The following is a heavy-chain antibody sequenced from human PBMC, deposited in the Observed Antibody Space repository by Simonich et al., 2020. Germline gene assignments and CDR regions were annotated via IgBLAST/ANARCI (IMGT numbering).Heavy chain of an antibody. V-gene: IGHV1-2*02. CDR1: GYTFTGYY. D-gene: IGHD7-27*01. CDR2: SNPNSGGT. J-gene: IGHJ3*02. Sequence: QVQLVQSGAEVKKPGASVKVSCKASGYTFTGYYMHWVRQAPGQGLEWMGWSNPNSGGTNNEQKFQGRVTMTRDTSISTAYRELSRLRSDDTAVYYCARGRLTGDKGAFDIWGQGTMVTVSS. CDR3: ARGRLTGDKGAFDI.